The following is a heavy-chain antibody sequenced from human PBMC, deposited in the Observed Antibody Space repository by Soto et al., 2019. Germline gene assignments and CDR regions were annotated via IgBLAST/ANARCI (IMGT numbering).Heavy chain of an antibody. Sequence: SETLSLTCTVSGGSISSSSYYWGWIRQPPGKGLEWIGSIYYSGSTYYNPSLKSRVTISVDTSKNQFSLKLSSVTAADTAVYYCARACSSTSCYVYGMDVWGQGTTVTVSS. CDR3: ARACSSTSCYVYGMDV. CDR2: IYYSGST. J-gene: IGHJ6*02. D-gene: IGHD2-2*01. CDR1: GGSISSSSYY. V-gene: IGHV4-39*07.